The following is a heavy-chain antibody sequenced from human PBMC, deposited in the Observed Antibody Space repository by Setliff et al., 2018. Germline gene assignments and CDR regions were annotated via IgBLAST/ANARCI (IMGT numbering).Heavy chain of an antibody. Sequence: SETLSLTCTVSGGSISSSSYYWGWIRQPPGKGLEWIGSIYYSGSTYYNPSLKSRVTISVDTSKNQVSLKLSSVTAADTAVYYCARDRQYCSSTSCYTSYFYYYAMDIWGQGTTVTVSS. CDR1: GGSISSSSYY. V-gene: IGHV4-39*07. J-gene: IGHJ6*02. CDR3: ARDRQYCSSTSCYTSYFYYYAMDI. D-gene: IGHD2-2*02. CDR2: IYYSGST.